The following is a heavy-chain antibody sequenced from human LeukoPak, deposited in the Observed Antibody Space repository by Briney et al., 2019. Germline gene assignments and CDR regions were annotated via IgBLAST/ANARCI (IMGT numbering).Heavy chain of an antibody. Sequence: SQTLSLTCTVSGGSISSGTYYWSWIRQPAGKGLEWIGRIYTSGSTNYNPSLKSRITISVDTSKNQFSLKLSSVTAADTAVYYCARNSCPSGSCYDNRGYFDYWGQGTLVAVSS. CDR3: ARNSCPSGSCYDNRGYFDY. CDR1: GGSISSGTYY. J-gene: IGHJ4*02. V-gene: IGHV4-61*02. D-gene: IGHD2-15*01. CDR2: IYTSGST.